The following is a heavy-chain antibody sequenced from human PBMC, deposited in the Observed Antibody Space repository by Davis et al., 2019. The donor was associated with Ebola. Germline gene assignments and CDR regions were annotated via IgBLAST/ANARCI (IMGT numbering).Heavy chain of an antibody. V-gene: IGHV3-48*03. J-gene: IGHJ4*02. CDR3: ARHCSGGSCYSYYFDY. CDR2: ISSSGSTI. CDR1: GFTFSSYE. D-gene: IGHD2-15*01. Sequence: GESLKISCAASGFTFSSYEMNWVRQAPGKGLEWVSYISSSGSTIYYADSVKGRFTISRDNAKNSLYLQMNSLRAEDTAVYYCARHCSGGSCYSYYFDYRGQGTLVTVSS.